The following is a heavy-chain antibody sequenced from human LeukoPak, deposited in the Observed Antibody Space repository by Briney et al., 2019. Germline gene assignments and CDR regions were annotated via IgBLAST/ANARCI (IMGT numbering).Heavy chain of an antibody. CDR1: GGSISNSTDY. J-gene: IGHJ4*02. CDR2: IYYSGSP. V-gene: IGHV4-39*01. CDR3: ARATYSSGWYWVY. D-gene: IGHD6-19*01. Sequence: SETLSLTCTVSGGSISNSTDYWGWIRQPPGKGLEWIGCIYYSGSPYYNPSLKSRVTIPVDTAKKQFSLKLNSAAAADTAVYYCARATYSSGWYWVYWGQGTLVTVSS.